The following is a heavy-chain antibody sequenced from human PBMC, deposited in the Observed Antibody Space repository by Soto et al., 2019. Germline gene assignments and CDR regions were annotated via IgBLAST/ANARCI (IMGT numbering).Heavy chain of an antibody. CDR3: AREEMATINAFDI. V-gene: IGHV3-53*01. CDR2: IYSGGST. Sequence: PGGSLRLSCAASGFTVSSNYMSWVRQAPGKGLEWVSVIYSGGSTYYADSVKGRFTISRDNSKNTLYLQMNSLRAEDTAVYYCAREEMATINAFDIWGQGTMVTVSS. J-gene: IGHJ3*02. CDR1: GFTVSSNY. D-gene: IGHD5-12*01.